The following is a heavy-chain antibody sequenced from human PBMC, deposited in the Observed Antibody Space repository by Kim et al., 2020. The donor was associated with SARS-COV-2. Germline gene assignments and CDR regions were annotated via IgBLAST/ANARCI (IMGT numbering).Heavy chain of an antibody. Sequence: SETLSLTCTVSGGSISSDYWSWIRQPPGKGLEWMGYIYYSGSTNYNPSLKSRVTISVDTSKNQFSLKLSSVTAADTAVYYCSRARRISYCTGTSCYGYY. CDR2: IYYSGST. CDR1: GGSISSDY. D-gene: IGHD2-2*01. V-gene: IGHV4-59*01. CDR3: SRARRISYCTGTSCYGYY. J-gene: IGHJ6*01.